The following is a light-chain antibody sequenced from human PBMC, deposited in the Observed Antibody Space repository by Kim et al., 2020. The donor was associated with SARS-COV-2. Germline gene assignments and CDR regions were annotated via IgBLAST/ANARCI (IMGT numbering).Light chain of an antibody. CDR1: SLRSYY. CDR2: GKN. CDR3: NSRDSSGSHHWV. V-gene: IGLV3-19*01. J-gene: IGLJ3*02. Sequence: SSELTQDPAVSVALGQTVRITCQGDSLRSYYASWYQQKPGQAPVLVIYGKNNRPSGIPDRFSGSSSGNTASLTITGAQAEDEADYYCNSRDSSGSHHWVFGGGTQLTVL.